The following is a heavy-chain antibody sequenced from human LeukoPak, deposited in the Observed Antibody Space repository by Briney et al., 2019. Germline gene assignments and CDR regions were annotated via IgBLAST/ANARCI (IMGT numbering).Heavy chain of an antibody. Sequence: SETLSLTCTVSGDSISSYYWSWIRQPAGKGLEWIGSIYYSGSTYYNPSLKSRVTISVDTSKNQFSLKPSSVTAADTAVYYCARDHYSNYGGVDVWGKGTTVTVSS. V-gene: IGHV4-4*07. CDR3: ARDHYSNYGGVDV. D-gene: IGHD4-11*01. J-gene: IGHJ6*04. CDR1: GDSISSYY. CDR2: IYYSGST.